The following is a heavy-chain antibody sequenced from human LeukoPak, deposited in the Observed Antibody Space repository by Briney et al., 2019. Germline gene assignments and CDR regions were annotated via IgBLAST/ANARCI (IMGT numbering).Heavy chain of an antibody. CDR2: TNPHSGGT. CDR3: ARGPGGVRIQDYSQMAPDY. V-gene: IGHV1-2*02. Sequence: ASVKVSCKTSGYPFTAYFIHWVRQAPGQGLEWMGWTNPHSGGTNYAEKFLGRVTMTRDTSISTAYMELSRLRSDDTAVYYCARGPGGVRIQDYSQMAPDYWGQGTLVTVSS. J-gene: IGHJ4*02. CDR1: GYPFTAYF. D-gene: IGHD4-11*01.